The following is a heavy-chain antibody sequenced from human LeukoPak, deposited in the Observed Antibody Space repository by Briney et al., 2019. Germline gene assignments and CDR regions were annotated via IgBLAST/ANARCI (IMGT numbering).Heavy chain of an antibody. V-gene: IGHV3-48*01. CDR3: ARPTPYCTNGVCPLGYFDY. D-gene: IGHD2-8*01. J-gene: IGHJ4*02. CDR1: GFTFNTYT. CDR2: ISGSSGII. Sequence: GGSLRLSCAASGFTFNTYTMNWVRQAPGKGLEWVSYISGSSGIIDYADSVRGRFTISRDNAKNSLYLQMNSLRAEDTAVYYCARPTPYCTNGVCPLGYFDYWGQGTLVTVSS.